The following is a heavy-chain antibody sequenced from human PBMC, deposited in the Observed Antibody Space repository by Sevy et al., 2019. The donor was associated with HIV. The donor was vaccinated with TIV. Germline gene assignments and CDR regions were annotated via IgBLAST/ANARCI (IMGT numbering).Heavy chain of an antibody. CDR2: VSYDGSDK. D-gene: IGHD1-26*01. CDR3: ATGRQGATYGY. J-gene: IGHJ4*02. Sequence: GGSLRLSCAASGFNFRIYAMHWVRQAPGKGLEWVAVVSYDGSDKVYAESVKGRFTISRDNSKNMVFLQLNSLRGDDTAVCYCATGRQGATYGYWGQGTPVTVSS. CDR1: GFNFRIYA. V-gene: IGHV3-30*03.